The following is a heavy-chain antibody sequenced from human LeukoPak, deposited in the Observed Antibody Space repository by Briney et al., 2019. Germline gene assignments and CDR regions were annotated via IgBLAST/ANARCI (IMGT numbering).Heavy chain of an antibody. CDR3: ARDHDWAFDL. J-gene: IGHJ4*02. CDR1: GFPFSSYV. D-gene: IGHD3-9*01. Sequence: GGSLRLSCEASGFPFSSYVMSWVRQAPGRGLEWIAYINHNAEMIFYPDFVKGRFTISRDNAKNSLYLQMNALRDEDTAIYYCARDHDWAFDLWGQGTLVTVSS. V-gene: IGHV3-48*02. CDR2: INHNAEMI.